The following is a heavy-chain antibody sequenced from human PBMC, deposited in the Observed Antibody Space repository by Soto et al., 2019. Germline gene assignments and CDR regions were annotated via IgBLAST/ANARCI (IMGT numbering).Heavy chain of an antibody. CDR1: GYSISSGYY. V-gene: IGHV4-38-2*02. J-gene: IGHJ3*02. CDR3: ARDPGASDAFDI. D-gene: IGHD1-26*01. CDR2: IYHSGST. Sequence: PSETLSLTCAVSGYSISSGYYWGCIGQPPGKGLEWIGSIYHSGSTYYNPSLKSRVTISVDTSKNQFSLKLSSVTAADTAVYYCARDPGASDAFDIWGQGTMVTVSS.